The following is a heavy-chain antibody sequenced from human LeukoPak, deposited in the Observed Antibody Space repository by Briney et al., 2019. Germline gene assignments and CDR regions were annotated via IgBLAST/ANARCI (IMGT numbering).Heavy chain of an antibody. V-gene: IGHV3-21*01. Sequence: PGGSLRLSCAASGFTFSSYSMNWVRQAPGKGLEWVSSITSSGRYIYYADSVKGRFTISRDNSENSLYLQMYSLTAEDTAVYYCTGKGSQWDFIVDSWGRETLVTVSS. CDR3: TGKGSQWDFIVDS. J-gene: IGHJ4*02. CDR1: GFTFSSYS. D-gene: IGHD1-1*01. CDR2: ITSSGRYI.